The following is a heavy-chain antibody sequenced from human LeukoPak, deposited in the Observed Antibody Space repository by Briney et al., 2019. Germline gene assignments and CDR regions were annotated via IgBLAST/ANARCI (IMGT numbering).Heavy chain of an antibody. J-gene: IGHJ4*02. V-gene: IGHV3-48*01. Sequence: GGSLRLSCAASGFTFSSYWMSWVRQAPGKGLEWVSYISTSGGTIYYADSVKGRFTISRDNAKNSLYLQVDSLRAEDTAVYYCARHIPFDCWGQGTLVTVSS. D-gene: IGHD2-21*01. CDR1: GFTFSSYW. CDR2: ISTSGGTI. CDR3: ARHIPFDC.